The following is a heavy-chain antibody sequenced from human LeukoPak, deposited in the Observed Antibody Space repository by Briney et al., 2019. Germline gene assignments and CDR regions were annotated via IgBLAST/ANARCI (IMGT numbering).Heavy chain of an antibody. CDR2: ISWGSGSI. V-gene: IGHV3-9*01. CDR3: EKDFEPRGDYGVYGMDV. J-gene: IGHJ6*02. D-gene: IGHD4-17*01. CDR1: GFTVDDYA. Sequence: GRSLRLSCAASGFTVDDYAMHWVRQAPGKGLEWGSGISWGSGSIGYADSVKGRLTSSRDNAKNSLDLHMNSLRAEDTALYSCEKDFEPRGDYGVYGMDVWGQGTTVTVSS.